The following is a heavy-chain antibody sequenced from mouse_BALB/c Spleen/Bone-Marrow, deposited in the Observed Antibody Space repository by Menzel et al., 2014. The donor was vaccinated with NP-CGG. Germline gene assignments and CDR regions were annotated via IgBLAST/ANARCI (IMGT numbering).Heavy chain of an antibody. CDR2: IDPRTGYT. CDR3: ARYWDAY. Sequence: QVQLKQSWAELAKPVASEKMSCKASDYTFTTYWMHWVKQRPGQGLEWIGYIDPRTGYTEYNQKFKDEATLTADKSSSTAYMQLSSLTSEDSAVYYCARYWDAYWGQGTLLTVYA. V-gene: IGHV1-7*01. J-gene: IGHJ3*01. D-gene: IGHD4-1*01. CDR1: DYTFTTYW.